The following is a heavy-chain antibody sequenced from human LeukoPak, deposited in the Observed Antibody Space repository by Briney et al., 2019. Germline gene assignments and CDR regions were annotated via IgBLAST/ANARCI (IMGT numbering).Heavy chain of an antibody. V-gene: IGHV3-21*04. Sequence: NPGGSLRLSCAASGFTFSTYSMNWVRQAPGKGLEWVSSITSPVGRIYYADSLKGRITISRDNARSTLYLQMNSLRAEDTAVYYCAIPPNTVVNPWYFDYWGQGTLVTVSS. CDR3: AIPPNTVVNPWYFDY. CDR1: GFTFSTYS. D-gene: IGHD4-23*01. J-gene: IGHJ4*02. CDR2: ITSPVGRI.